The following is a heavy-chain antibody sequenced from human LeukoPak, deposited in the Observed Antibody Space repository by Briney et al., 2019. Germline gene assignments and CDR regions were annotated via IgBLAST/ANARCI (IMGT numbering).Heavy chain of an antibody. J-gene: IGHJ5*02. Sequence: SETLSLTCTVSGGSISSSSYYWGWIRQPPGKGLEWIGSIYYSGSTYYNPSLKSRVTISVGTSKNQFSLKLSSVTAADTAVYYCARRRTIFGVVIHYNWFDPWGQGTLVTVSS. CDR3: ARRRTIFGVVIHYNWFDP. D-gene: IGHD3-3*01. V-gene: IGHV4-39*01. CDR1: GGSISSSSYY. CDR2: IYYSGST.